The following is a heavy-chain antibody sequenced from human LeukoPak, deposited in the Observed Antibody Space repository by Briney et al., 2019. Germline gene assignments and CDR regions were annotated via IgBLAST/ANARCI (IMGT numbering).Heavy chain of an antibody. D-gene: IGHD3-10*01. CDR2: IYSGDSDT. Sequence: GESPQISCRASSYSFSTYWIGWVRQLPGKGVEGMVIIYSGDSDTRYGPSFQGRVTISADKSISTAYLQWRSLKTSDTAMYYCARHSEYYYGSTTPSGFDPWGEGTLVTVSS. CDR3: ARHSEYYYGSTTPSGFDP. J-gene: IGHJ5*02. V-gene: IGHV5-51*01. CDR1: SYSFSTYW.